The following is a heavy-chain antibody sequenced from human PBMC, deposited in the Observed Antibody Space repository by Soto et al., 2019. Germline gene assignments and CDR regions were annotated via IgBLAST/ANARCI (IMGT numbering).Heavy chain of an antibody. CDR2: INGGGST. CDR1: GFNVSVNY. CDR3: VRENYYYGMDV. V-gene: IGHV3-53*01. J-gene: IGHJ6*02. Sequence: GGSLRLSCAASGFNVSVNYMNWVRQAPGKGLEWVSVINGGGSTNYADSVRGRFTISRGTSKNTLSLQMNSLRAEDTAVYYCVRENYYYGMDVWGQGTTVTVSS.